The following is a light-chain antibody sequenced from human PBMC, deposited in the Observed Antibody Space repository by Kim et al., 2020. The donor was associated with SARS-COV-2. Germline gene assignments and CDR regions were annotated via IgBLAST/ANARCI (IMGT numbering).Light chain of an antibody. CDR2: DTN. Sequence: QAVVTQEPSLTVSPGATVTLTCASSTGAVTTAYWPNWFQQKPGQPPRALIYDTNSRHSWTPGRYSGSLIGGQAALTLSGVQPEDEAEYYCLLFYRGTWVFGGGTQLTVL. V-gene: IGLV7-43*01. CDR3: LLFYRGTWV. CDR1: TGAVTTAYW. J-gene: IGLJ3*02.